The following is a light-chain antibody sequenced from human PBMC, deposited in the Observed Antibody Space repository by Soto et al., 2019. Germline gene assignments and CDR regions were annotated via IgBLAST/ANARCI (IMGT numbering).Light chain of an antibody. CDR1: SSDVGGYNY. J-gene: IGLJ1*01. CDR3: SSYTSSSTYV. Sequence: QSVLTQPASVSGSPGQSITISCTGTSSDVGGYNYVSWYQQHPGKAPKLMIYDVSNRPSGISNRFSGSKSGNTASLTFSGLQAEDEADYYCSSYTSSSTYVLGTGTKVTV. V-gene: IGLV2-14*01. CDR2: DVS.